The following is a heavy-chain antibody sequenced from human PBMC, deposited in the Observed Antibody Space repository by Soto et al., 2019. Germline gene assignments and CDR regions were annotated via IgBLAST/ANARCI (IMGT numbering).Heavy chain of an antibody. CDR3: ARDLRERGYSYGDDYYYMDV. V-gene: IGHV4-31*03. Sequence: PSQTLSLTSTVAGGSISSGGYYWSWIRQHPGKGLEWIGYIYYSGSTYYNPSLKSRVTISVDTSKNQFSLKLSSVTAADTAVYYCARDLRERGYSYGDDYYYMDVWGKGTTVTVSS. J-gene: IGHJ6*03. D-gene: IGHD5-18*01. CDR1: GGSISSGGYY. CDR2: IYYSGST.